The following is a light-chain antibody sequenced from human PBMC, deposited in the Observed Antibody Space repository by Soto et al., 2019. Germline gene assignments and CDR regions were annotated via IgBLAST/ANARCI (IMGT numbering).Light chain of an antibody. CDR1: SSDIGGYNY. CDR3: SSYTTSSTYV. Sequence: QSALTQPASVSGSPGQSITISCTGTSSDIGGYNYVSWYQHHPGKAPKLVIYDVTYRPSGVSNRFSGSKSGNTASLTISGLQAEDEADYYCSSYTTSSTYVFGTGTKLTVL. V-gene: IGLV2-14*03. J-gene: IGLJ1*01. CDR2: DVT.